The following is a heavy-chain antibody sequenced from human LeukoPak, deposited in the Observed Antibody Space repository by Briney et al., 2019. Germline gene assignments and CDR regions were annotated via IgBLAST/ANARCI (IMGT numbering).Heavy chain of an antibody. Sequence: GGSLRLSCAASGFTFSSYAMHWVRQAPGKGLEWVAVISYDGSNKYYADSVKGRFTISRDNSKNTLYLQMNSLRAEDTAVYYCARDLEYSSSFDYWGQGTLVTVSS. D-gene: IGHD6-6*01. V-gene: IGHV3-30-3*01. J-gene: IGHJ4*02. CDR1: GFTFSSYA. CDR2: ISYDGSNK. CDR3: ARDLEYSSSFDY.